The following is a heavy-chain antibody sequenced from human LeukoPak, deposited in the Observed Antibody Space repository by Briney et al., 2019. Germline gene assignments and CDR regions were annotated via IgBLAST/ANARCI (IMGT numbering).Heavy chain of an antibody. CDR2: ISGSDGTT. Sequence: GGSLRLSCAASGFTFSSYAMSWVRQAPGKGLEWVSSISGSDGTTYYADSVKGRFTISRDNSKNTLYLQMNSLRAEDTAVYYCAHKNDYVDYWGQGTLVTVSS. D-gene: IGHD3-16*01. J-gene: IGHJ4*02. V-gene: IGHV3-23*01. CDR1: GFTFSSYA. CDR3: AHKNDYVDY.